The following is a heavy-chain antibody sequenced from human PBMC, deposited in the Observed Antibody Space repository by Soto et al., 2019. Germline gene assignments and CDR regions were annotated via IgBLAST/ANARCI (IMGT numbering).Heavy chain of an antibody. D-gene: IGHD5-18*01. Sequence: GGSLRLSCAASEFTFSSYGMHWVRQAPGKGLEWVAVISYDGSNKYYADSVKGRFTISRDNSKNTLYLQMNSLRAEDTAVYYCAKDRNVDTARAGDMDVWGQGTTVTVSS. V-gene: IGHV3-30*18. CDR2: ISYDGSNK. J-gene: IGHJ6*02. CDR1: EFTFSSYG. CDR3: AKDRNVDTARAGDMDV.